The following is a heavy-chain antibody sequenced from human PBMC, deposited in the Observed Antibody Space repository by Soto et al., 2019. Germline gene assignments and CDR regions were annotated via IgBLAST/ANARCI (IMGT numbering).Heavy chain of an antibody. D-gene: IGHD1-26*01. CDR1: GYTFTSYG. Sequence: ASVKVSCKASGYTFTSYGISWVRQAPGQGLEWMGWISAYNGNTNYAQKLQGRVTMTTDTSTSTAYMELRSLRSDDTAVYYCARDIGIEGLAPAAFDIWGQGTMVTVSS. V-gene: IGHV1-18*01. J-gene: IGHJ3*02. CDR2: ISAYNGNT. CDR3: ARDIGIEGLAPAAFDI.